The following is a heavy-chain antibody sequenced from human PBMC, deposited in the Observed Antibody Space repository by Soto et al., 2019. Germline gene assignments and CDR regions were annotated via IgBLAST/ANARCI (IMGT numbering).Heavy chain of an antibody. CDR1: GGSFSGYY. V-gene: IGHV4-34*01. D-gene: IGHD3-3*01. Sequence: QVQLQQWGAGLLKGSETLSLTCAVYGGSFSGYYWSWIRQPPGKGLEWIVESNHSGSTNYDPSLKSRVTISVDTSKNQFPLKLSSVTAADTAVYYCARIYDFWSGYYDVYWGQGTLVTVSS. J-gene: IGHJ4*02. CDR2: SNHSGST. CDR3: ARIYDFWSGYYDVY.